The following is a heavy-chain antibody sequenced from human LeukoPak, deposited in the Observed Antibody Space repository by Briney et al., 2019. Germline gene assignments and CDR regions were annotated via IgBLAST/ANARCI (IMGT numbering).Heavy chain of an antibody. D-gene: IGHD2-2*01. CDR1: GYTFTGYY. Sequence: GASVKVSCKASGYTFTGYYMHWVRQAPGQGLEWMGWINPNSGGTNYAQKFQGRVTMTRDTSISTAYMELSRPRSDDTAVYYCARELGYCSSTSCYYYFDYWGQGTLVTVSS. J-gene: IGHJ4*02. CDR2: INPNSGGT. CDR3: ARELGYCSSTSCYYYFDY. V-gene: IGHV1-2*02.